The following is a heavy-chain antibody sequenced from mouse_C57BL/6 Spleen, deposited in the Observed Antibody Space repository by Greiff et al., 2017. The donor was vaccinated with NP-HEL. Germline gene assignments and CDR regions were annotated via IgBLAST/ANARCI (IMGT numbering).Heavy chain of an antibody. D-gene: IGHD1-1*01. V-gene: IGHV1-19*01. J-gene: IGHJ2*01. Sequence: VQLQQSGPVLVKPGASVKMSCKASGYTFTDYYMNWVKQSHGKSLEWIGVINPYNGGTSYNQKFKGKATLTVDKSSSTAYMELNSLTSEDSAVYYCARGGITTVVADYWGQGTTLTVSS. CDR3: ARGGITTVVADY. CDR1: GYTFTDYY. CDR2: INPYNGGT.